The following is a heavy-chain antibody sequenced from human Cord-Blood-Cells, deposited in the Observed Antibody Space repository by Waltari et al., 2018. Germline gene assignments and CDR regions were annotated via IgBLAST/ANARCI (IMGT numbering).Heavy chain of an antibody. CDR3: ARDVVVPAAEGFDAFDI. Sequence: QVQLQESGPGLVKPSQTLSLTCTVSGGSISSGGYYWSCIRQHPGKGLEWIGYIYYSGSTYYNPSLKSRVTISVDTSKNQFSLKLSSVTAADTAVYYCARDVVVPAAEGFDAFDIWGQGTMVTVSS. CDR2: IYYSGST. V-gene: IGHV4-31*03. J-gene: IGHJ3*02. D-gene: IGHD2-2*01. CDR1: GGSISSGGYY.